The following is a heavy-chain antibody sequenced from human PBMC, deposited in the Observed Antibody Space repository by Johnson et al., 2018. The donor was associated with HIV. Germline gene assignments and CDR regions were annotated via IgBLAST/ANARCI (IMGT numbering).Heavy chain of an antibody. Sequence: QVQLVESGGGVVQPGRSLRLSCAASGFTFSSYAMHWVRQAPGKGLEWVAVISYDGTNKYNADSVKGRFTISRDNSKNTLFLQMNSLRAEDTAVYYCAKPMRGGRGIAARSGHAFDIWGQGTMVTVSS. CDR3: AKPMRGGRGIAARSGHAFDI. CDR1: GFTFSSYA. CDR2: ISYDGTNK. J-gene: IGHJ3*02. V-gene: IGHV3-30*04. D-gene: IGHD6-6*01.